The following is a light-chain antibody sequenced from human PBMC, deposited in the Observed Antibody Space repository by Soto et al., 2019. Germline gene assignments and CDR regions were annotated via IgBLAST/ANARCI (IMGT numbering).Light chain of an antibody. V-gene: IGKV3-20*01. J-gene: IGKJ2*01. CDR1: QSVGSSY. CDR3: QQYGSSHPYT. CDR2: GAS. Sequence: EIVLTQSPGTLSLSPGERATLSCRASQSVGSSYLAWYQQKPGQAPRLLIYGASSRATGIPDKFSGSGSGTAFTLTISRLEPEDFAVYYCQQYGSSHPYTFGQGTKLEIK.